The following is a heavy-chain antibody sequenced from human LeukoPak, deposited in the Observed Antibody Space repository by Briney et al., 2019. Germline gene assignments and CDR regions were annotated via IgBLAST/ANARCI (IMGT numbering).Heavy chain of an antibody. CDR2: ISSSSSYI. V-gene: IGHV3-21*01. D-gene: IGHD2-21*01. Sequence: GGPLRLSCAASGFTFSSYSMNWVRQAPGKGLEWVSSISSSSSYIYYADSVKGRFTISRDNAKNSLYLQMNSLRAEDTAVYYCARDRLRLYSMGVWGQGTTVTVSS. J-gene: IGHJ6*02. CDR3: ARDRLRLYSMGV. CDR1: GFTFSSYS.